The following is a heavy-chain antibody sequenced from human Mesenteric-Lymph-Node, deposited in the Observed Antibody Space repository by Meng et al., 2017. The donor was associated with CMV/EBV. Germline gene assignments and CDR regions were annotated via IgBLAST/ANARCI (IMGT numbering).Heavy chain of an antibody. CDR2: VYFTGGT. J-gene: IGHJ5*02. V-gene: IGHV4-61*01. D-gene: IGHD3-16*01. CDR1: GDSVSSGSYY. CDR3: ARGGVSRLGWFDP. Sequence: GSLRLSCTVSGDSVSSGSYYWNWIRQPPGKGLEWIGYVYFTGGTNYNPSLKSRVTISLDTSKNQFSLNLSFVTAADTAEYYCARGGVSRLGWFDPWGQGTLVTVSS.